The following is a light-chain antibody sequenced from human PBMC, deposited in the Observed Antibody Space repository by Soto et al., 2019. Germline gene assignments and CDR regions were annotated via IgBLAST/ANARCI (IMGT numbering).Light chain of an antibody. CDR2: EVT. CDR1: SGDVGAYDY. V-gene: IGLV2-8*01. J-gene: IGLJ1*01. Sequence: QSALTQPPSASGSPGQSVTISGTGTSGDVGAYDYVSWYQQHPGKAPKLLIYEVTKRPLGVPDRFSGSKSGNAASLTVSGLQAEDEADYYCSSYAGSNYPYVFGTGTKLTVL. CDR3: SSYAGSNYPYV.